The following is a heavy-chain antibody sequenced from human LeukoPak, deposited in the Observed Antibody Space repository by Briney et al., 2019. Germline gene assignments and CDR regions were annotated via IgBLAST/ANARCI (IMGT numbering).Heavy chain of an antibody. V-gene: IGHV3-15*01. Sequence: GGSLRLSCAASGFTFSTYAMSWVRQAPGKGLEWVGRIKSKTDGGTTDYAAPVKGRFTISRDDSKNTLYLQMNSLKTEDTAVYYCTTGRSITGTTFHYWGQGTLVTVSS. CDR1: GFTFSTYA. J-gene: IGHJ4*02. CDR3: TTGRSITGTTFHY. D-gene: IGHD1-20*01. CDR2: IKSKTDGGTT.